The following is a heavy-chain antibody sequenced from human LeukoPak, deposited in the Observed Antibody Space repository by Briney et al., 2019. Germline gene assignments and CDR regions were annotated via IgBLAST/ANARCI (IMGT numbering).Heavy chain of an antibody. J-gene: IGHJ5*02. CDR3: AKSVNSYYDWFDP. CDR1: GFTFSSYS. Sequence: GGSLRLSCGASGFTFSSYSMNWVRQAPGKGLEWVSSINDNSRSIFYTDSLKGRFTVSRDNAKNSLYLQMNNLRAEDTAVYYCAKSVNSYYDWFDPWGQGTLVTVSS. CDR2: INDNSRSI. V-gene: IGHV3-21*01. D-gene: IGHD3-22*01.